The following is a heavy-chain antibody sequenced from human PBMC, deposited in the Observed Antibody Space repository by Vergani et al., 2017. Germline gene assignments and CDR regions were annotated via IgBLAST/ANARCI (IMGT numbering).Heavy chain of an antibody. D-gene: IGHD1-1*01. V-gene: IGHV1-2*02. CDR1: GYTFTGHY. CDR2: INPNRGGT. CDR3: ARDLSENDDY. Sequence: QVQLVQSGAEVKKPGASVKVSCKASGYTFTGHYIHWVPQAPGQGLGWLGWINPNRGGTNYAQNFQGRVTMTRDTSISTAYMELSRLRSDDTAVYYCARDLSENDDYWGQGTLVTVSS. J-gene: IGHJ4*02.